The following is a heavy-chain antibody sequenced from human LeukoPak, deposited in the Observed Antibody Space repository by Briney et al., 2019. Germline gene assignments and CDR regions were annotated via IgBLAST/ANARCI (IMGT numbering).Heavy chain of an antibody. Sequence: PGGSLRLFCAASGFTVSSNSMSWVRQAPGKGLEWVSVIYSGGSTYYPDSVKGRFTISRDNSKNTLYLQMNSLRAEDAAVYSCAKYTSGTYYRGLDQWGQGTLVTVSS. CDR1: GFTVSSNS. D-gene: IGHD3-10*01. V-gene: IGHV3-53*01. J-gene: IGHJ4*02. CDR2: IYSGGST. CDR3: AKYTSGTYYRGLDQ.